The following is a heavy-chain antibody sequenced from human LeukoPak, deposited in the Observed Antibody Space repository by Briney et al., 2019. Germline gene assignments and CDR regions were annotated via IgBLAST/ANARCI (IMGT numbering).Heavy chain of an antibody. J-gene: IGHJ4*02. CDR1: GYTFTGYY. V-gene: IGHV1-2*02. CDR2: INPNSGGT. CDR3: ARDSEGNYYDSSGYYD. D-gene: IGHD3-22*01. Sequence: ASVKVSCKASGYTFTGYYMHWVRQAPGQGLEWMGWINPNSGGTNYAQKFQGRVTMTRDTPISTAYMELSRLRSDDTAVYYCARDSEGNYYDSSGYYDWGQGTLVTVSS.